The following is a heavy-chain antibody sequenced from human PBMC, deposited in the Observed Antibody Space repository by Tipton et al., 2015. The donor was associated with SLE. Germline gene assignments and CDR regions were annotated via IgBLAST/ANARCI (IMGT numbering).Heavy chain of an antibody. CDR1: GFTFSSYW. CDR3: ARGLNSWYGMDV. Sequence: LRLSCAASGFTFSSYWMSWIRQPPGKGLEWIGEINHSGSTNYNPSLKSRITISVDTSKNQFSLTLSSVTAADTAVYYCARGLNSWYGMDVWGQGTTVTVSS. D-gene: IGHD6-13*01. CDR2: INHSGST. J-gene: IGHJ6*02. V-gene: IGHV4-34*01.